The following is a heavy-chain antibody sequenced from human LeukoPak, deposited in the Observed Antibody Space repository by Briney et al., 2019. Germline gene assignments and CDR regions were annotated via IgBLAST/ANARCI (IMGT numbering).Heavy chain of an antibody. CDR1: GGSISSYY. V-gene: IGHV4-59*01. CDR2: IYGSGST. Sequence: PSETLSLTCTVSGGSISSYYWSWIRQPPGKGLGWIGHIYGSGSTNYNPSLKSRVTLSVDTSKNQFSLKLSSVTAADTAVYYCAREGTSGTHLNWFDPWGQGTLVTVSS. D-gene: IGHD1-1*01. J-gene: IGHJ5*02. CDR3: AREGTSGTHLNWFDP.